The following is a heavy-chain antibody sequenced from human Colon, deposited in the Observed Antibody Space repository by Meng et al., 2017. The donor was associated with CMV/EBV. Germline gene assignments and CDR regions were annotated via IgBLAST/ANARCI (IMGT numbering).Heavy chain of an antibody. V-gene: IGHV3-21*01. CDR3: ARDSFGSYGMDV. CDR1: GFTFSSYS. D-gene: IGHD3-3*01. CDR2: ISSSSSYI. Sequence: GGSLRLSCAASGFTFSSYSMNWVRQAPGKGLEWVSSISSSSSYIYYADSVKGRFTISRDNAKNSLYLQMNSLRAEDTAAYYCARDSFGSYGMDVWGQGTTVTVSS. J-gene: IGHJ6*02.